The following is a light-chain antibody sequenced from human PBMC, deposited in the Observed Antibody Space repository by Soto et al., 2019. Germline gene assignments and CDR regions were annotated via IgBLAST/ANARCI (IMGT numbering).Light chain of an antibody. CDR1: QYINTR. CDR2: QTS. CDR3: QQYNEWPPLT. V-gene: IGKV3D-15*03. J-gene: IGKJ4*01. Sequence: EIVLTQSPATLSSFPGDRVTLSCRASQYINTRLAWYQHRPGQAPRLLIYQTSLRAAGIPARFSGSGSGTDFTLTISNLQSEDFAVYYCQQYNEWPPLTFGGGTKVDIK.